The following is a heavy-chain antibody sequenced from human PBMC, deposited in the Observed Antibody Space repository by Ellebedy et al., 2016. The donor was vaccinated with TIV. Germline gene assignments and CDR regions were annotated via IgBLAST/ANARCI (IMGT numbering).Heavy chain of an antibody. J-gene: IGHJ4*02. CDR1: GFTFSHYA. CDR3: PYSSGWYKFDD. V-gene: IGHV3-30*04. D-gene: IGHD6-19*01. Sequence: GESLKISCAASGFTFSHYAMHWVRQAPGKGLEWVAEVSYDGNTKYYTDSVKGGFTISRDNSKNTLYLQMNSLRAEDTAVYYCPYSSGWYKFDDWGQGTLVTVSS. CDR2: VSYDGNTK.